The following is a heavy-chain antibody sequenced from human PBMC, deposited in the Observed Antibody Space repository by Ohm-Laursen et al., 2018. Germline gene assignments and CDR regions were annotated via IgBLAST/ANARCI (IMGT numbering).Heavy chain of an antibody. J-gene: IGHJ3*02. Sequence: SLRLSCTASGFTFGNYAMHWVRQAPGKGLEWVATINWNSGDIGYGDSVKGRFTIPRDNAKNSLYLQMNSLRAEDTAVYYCFSGPSWEIWGQGTVVTVSS. CDR3: FSGPSWEI. CDR2: INWNSGDI. D-gene: IGHD1-26*01. V-gene: IGHV3-9*01. CDR1: GFTFGNYA.